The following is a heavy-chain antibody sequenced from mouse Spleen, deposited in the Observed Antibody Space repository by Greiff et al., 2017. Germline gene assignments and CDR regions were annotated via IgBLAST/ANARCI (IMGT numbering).Heavy chain of an antibody. CDR3: ARGSSYFDY. J-gene: IGHJ2*01. V-gene: IGHV1-7*01. Sequence: QVQLQQPGAELVRPGSSVKLSCKASGYTFTSYWMHWVKQRPGQGLEWIGYINPSSGYTKYNQKFKDKATLTADKSSSTAYMQLSSLTYEDSAVYYCARGSSYFDYWGQGTTLTVSS. D-gene: IGHD1-1*01. CDR1: GYTFTSYW. CDR2: INPSSGYT.